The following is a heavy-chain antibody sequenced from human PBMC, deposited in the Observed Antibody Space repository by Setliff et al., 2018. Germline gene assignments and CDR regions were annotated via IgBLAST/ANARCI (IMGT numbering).Heavy chain of an antibody. V-gene: IGHV4-39*01. CDR1: VDSISSSTYY. D-gene: IGHD6-19*01. J-gene: IGHJ1*01. CDR3: ARHKTGAVGTGEHFQH. Sequence: LSLTCTVSVDSISSSTYYWGWIRQPPGKGLEWIGSVYYSGTTKYNPSLGSRVTISVDASKNQFSLKLGSVTAADTAVYYCARHKTGAVGTGEHFQHWGQGTLVTVS. CDR2: VYYSGTT.